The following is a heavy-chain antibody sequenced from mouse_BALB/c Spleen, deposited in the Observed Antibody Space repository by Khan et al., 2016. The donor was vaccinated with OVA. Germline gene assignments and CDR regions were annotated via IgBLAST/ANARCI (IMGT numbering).Heavy chain of an antibody. J-gene: IGHJ2*01. Sequence: EVQLVESGGGLVQPKGSLKLSCAASGFTFNTYAMNRVRQAPGKGLEWVARIRSKSNNYATYYADSVKDRFTISRDDSQSMLYLQMNNLKTEDTAMYYCVRHGYFDYWGQGTTLTVSS. CDR3: VRHGYFDY. CDR1: GFTFNTYA. CDR2: IRSKSNNYAT. D-gene: IGHD1-1*02. V-gene: IGHV10-1*02.